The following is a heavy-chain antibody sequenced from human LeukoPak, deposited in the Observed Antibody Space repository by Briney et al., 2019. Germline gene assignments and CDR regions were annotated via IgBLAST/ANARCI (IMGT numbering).Heavy chain of an antibody. Sequence: GGSLRLSCAASGFTFSTYGMNWVRQAPGKGLEWVSSISSSSAHIFYADSVKGRFSISRDNAKNSLYLQMNSLRVEDTAVYYCTSRYCTTTNCYSFDIWGQGTMVTVSS. J-gene: IGHJ3*02. CDR2: ISSSSAHI. D-gene: IGHD2-2*01. CDR3: TSRYCTTTNCYSFDI. CDR1: GFTFSTYG. V-gene: IGHV3-21*01.